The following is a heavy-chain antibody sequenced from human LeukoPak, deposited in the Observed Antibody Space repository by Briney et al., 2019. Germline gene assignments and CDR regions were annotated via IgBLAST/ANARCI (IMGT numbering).Heavy chain of an antibody. CDR2: IYSSGST. CDR3: ARHAGRYSGSYDYYYYGMDV. Sequence: SRTLSLTCTVYGGFISSGRYYWSWLRQPAGKVLEWFGRIYSSGSTNYNPSLKSRVTISVDTSKNPFSLKLSCLTAADTAVYYCARHAGRYSGSYDYYYYGMDVWGQGTTVTVSS. D-gene: IGHD1-26*01. V-gene: IGHV4-61*02. J-gene: IGHJ6*02. CDR1: GGFISSGRYY.